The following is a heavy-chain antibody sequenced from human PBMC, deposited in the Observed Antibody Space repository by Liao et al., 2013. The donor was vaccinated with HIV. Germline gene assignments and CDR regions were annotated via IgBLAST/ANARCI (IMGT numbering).Heavy chain of an antibody. CDR3: ARARKGITIFGVVKRPSWFDP. Sequence: QLQLQESGPGLVKPSDTLSLICNVSGASISTNGNFWGWIRQPPGKGLEWIGSIYYSGSTYYNPSLKSRVTISVDTSKNQFSLKLGSVTAADTAVYYCARARKGITIFGVVKRPSWFDPWGQGTLVTVSS. CDR2: IYYSGST. J-gene: IGHJ5*02. D-gene: IGHD3-3*01. V-gene: IGHV4-39*07. CDR1: GASISTNGNF.